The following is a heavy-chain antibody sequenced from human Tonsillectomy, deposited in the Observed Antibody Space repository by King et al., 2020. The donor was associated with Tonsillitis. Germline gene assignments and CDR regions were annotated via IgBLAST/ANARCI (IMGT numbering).Heavy chain of an antibody. CDR1: GGSISSYY. Sequence: VQLQESGPGLVKPSETLSLTCTVSGGSISSYYWSWIRQPPGKGLGWIGYIYYSGSSNYNPSLKSRVTISADTSKNPFSLKLSPVTAADTAVYYFARRFPDVWSGSEYYYYMDVWGKGTTVTVSS. D-gene: IGHD3-3*01. CDR3: ARRFPDVWSGSEYYYYMDV. V-gene: IGHV4-59*08. J-gene: IGHJ6*03. CDR2: IYYSGSS.